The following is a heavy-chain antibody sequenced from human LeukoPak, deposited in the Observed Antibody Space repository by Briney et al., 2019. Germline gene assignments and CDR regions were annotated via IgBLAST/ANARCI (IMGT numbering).Heavy chain of an antibody. CDR2: ISGSGGST. J-gene: IGHJ4*02. V-gene: IGHV3-23*01. CDR1: GFTFSSYA. CDR3: AKPRDIVVVPAAISY. Sequence: PGGSLRLSCAASGFTFSSYAMSWVRQAPGKGLEWVSAISGSGGSTYYADSVKGRFTISRDNSKNTLYLQMNSLRAEATAVYYCAKPRDIVVVPAAISYWGQGTLVTVSS. D-gene: IGHD2-2*02.